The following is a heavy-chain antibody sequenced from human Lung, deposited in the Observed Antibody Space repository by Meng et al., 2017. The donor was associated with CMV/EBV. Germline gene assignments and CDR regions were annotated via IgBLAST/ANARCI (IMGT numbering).Heavy chain of an antibody. CDR2: IYGDDEK. Sequence: QLTCKESVLTPVKPTQTSTLTGSSAGFSLSTSGVGVGWIRQPPGKALECLAIIYGDDEKRYSPSLESRLTVTKDTSKNQVVLTMTNMVPVDTATYYCARAAARPSDWFDPWGQGTLVTVSS. CDR3: ARAAARPSDWFDP. D-gene: IGHD6-6*01. J-gene: IGHJ5*02. CDR1: GFSLSTSGVG. V-gene: IGHV2-5*02.